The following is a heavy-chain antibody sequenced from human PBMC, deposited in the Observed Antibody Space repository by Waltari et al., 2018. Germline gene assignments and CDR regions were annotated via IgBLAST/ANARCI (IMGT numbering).Heavy chain of an antibody. V-gene: IGHV3-30*02. CDR3: AKGGHRVAATPGYDY. Sequence: QVQLVESGGGVVQPGGSLRLSCAASGFTFSSYGMHWVRQAPGKGLEWVTFIRYHGSNKYYADSVKGRFTISRDNSKNTLYLQMNSLRAEDTAVYYCAKGGHRVAATPGYDYWGQGTLVTVSS. J-gene: IGHJ4*02. CDR1: GFTFSSYG. D-gene: IGHD2-15*01. CDR2: IRYHGSNK.